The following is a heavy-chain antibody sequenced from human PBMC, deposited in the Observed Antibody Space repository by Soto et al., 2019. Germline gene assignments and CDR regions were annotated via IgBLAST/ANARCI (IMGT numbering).Heavy chain of an antibody. Sequence: SVKVSCKASGGTFSSYAISWVRQAPGQGLEWMGGIIPIFGTANYAQKFQGRVTITADESTSTAYMELSSLRSEDTAVYYCASVSAAAGNNLFDPWGQGTLVTVSS. D-gene: IGHD6-13*01. V-gene: IGHV1-69*13. J-gene: IGHJ5*02. CDR3: ASVSAAAGNNLFDP. CDR2: IIPIFGTA. CDR1: GGTFSSYA.